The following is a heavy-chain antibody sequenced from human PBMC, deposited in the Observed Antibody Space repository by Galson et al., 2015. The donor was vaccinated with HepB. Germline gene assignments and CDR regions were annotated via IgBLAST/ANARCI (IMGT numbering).Heavy chain of an antibody. CDR3: AKSFYYGSGSLDY. J-gene: IGHJ4*02. V-gene: IGHV3-23*01. CDR2: ISNGAGST. D-gene: IGHD3-10*01. Sequence: SLRLSCAATGFTFSIYAMSWVRQAPGKGLEWVSSISNGAGSTYYADSVKGRFTISRDNSKNTLYLRMNSLRAEDTAVYYCAKSFYYGSGSLDYWGQGTLVTVSS. CDR1: GFTFSIYA.